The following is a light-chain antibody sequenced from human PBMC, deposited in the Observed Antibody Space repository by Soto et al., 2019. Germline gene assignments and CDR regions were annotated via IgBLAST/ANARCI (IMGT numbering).Light chain of an antibody. CDR1: QSISTW. Sequence: DIQMTQSPSTLSASVGDRVTITCRASQSISTWLVWNQQKPGKAPKVLIYDASSLQSGVPSRFSGHGSGTDFTLTMSSLQPDDSASDYCQQYKTDTTFGQGTKLEIK. CDR3: QQYKTDTT. V-gene: IGKV1-5*01. CDR2: DAS. J-gene: IGKJ2*01.